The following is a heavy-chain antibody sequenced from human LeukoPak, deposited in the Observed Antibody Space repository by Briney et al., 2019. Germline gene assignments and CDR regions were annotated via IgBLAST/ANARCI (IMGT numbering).Heavy chain of an antibody. Sequence: GGSLRLSCAASGFTFSGYWMHWVRQVPGKGLEWVSIISSSSSYIYYADSVKGRFTISRDSAKNALYLQMNSLRVEDTAVYYCARDGRCGGDCYASWGQGTLVTVSS. J-gene: IGHJ4*02. CDR2: ISSSSSYI. CDR3: ARDGRCGGDCYAS. CDR1: GFTFSGYW. D-gene: IGHD2-21*02. V-gene: IGHV3-21*01.